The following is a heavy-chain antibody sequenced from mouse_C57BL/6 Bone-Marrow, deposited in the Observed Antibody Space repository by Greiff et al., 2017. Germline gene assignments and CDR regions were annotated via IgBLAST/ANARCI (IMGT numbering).Heavy chain of an antibody. V-gene: IGHV1-59*01. CDR3: ARGSYYYYYAMDD. Sequence: QVQLQQPGAELVRPGTSVKLSCKASGYTFTSYWMHWVKQRPGQGLEWIGVIDPSDSYTNYNQKFKGKATLTVDTSSSTAYMQLSSLTSEDSAVYYCARGSYYYYYAMDDWGQGTSVTVSS. J-gene: IGHJ4*01. CDR2: IDPSDSYT. CDR1: GYTFTSYW. D-gene: IGHD1-1*01.